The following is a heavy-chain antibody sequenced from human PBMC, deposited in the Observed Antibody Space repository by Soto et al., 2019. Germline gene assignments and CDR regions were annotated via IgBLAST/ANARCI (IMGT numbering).Heavy chain of an antibody. CDR3: ARQAGRYYDILTGSPFDY. D-gene: IGHD3-9*01. CDR1: GGSITISSYY. CDR2: IYYSGST. J-gene: IGHJ4*02. Sequence: SETLSLTCTVSGGSITISSYYWGWIRQPPGKGLEWIGSIYYSGSTYYNPSLKSRVTISVDTSRIQFSLKLSSVTAADTAVYYCARQAGRYYDILTGSPFDYWGQGTLVTVSS. V-gene: IGHV4-39*01.